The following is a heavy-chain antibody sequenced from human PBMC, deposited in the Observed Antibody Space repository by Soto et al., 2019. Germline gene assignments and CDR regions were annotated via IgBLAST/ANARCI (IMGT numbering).Heavy chain of an antibody. D-gene: IGHD6-19*01. CDR3: ARTIAVAGTGAAFDI. CDR1: GFTFSDYY. V-gene: IGHV3-11*05. J-gene: IGHJ3*02. Sequence: QVQLVESGGGLVKPGGSLRLSCAASGFTFSDYYMSWIRQAPGKGLEWVSYISSSSSYTNYADSVKGRFTISRDNAKNSLYLQMNSLRAEDTAVYYCARTIAVAGTGAAFDIWDQGTMVTVSS. CDR2: ISSSSSYT.